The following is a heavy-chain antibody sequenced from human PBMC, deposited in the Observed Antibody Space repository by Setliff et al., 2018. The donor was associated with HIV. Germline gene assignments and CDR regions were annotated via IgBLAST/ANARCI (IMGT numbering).Heavy chain of an antibody. CDR1: GGSINNYY. CDR3: ARGRRNEWELLLLAFDM. V-gene: IGHV4-59*12. J-gene: IGHJ3*02. Sequence: SETLSLTCTVSGGSINNYYWSWIRQPPGKGLEWIGFIYYSGSTNYNPSLKSRVTISVDSSKNQFSLNLSSVTAADTAVYYCARGRRNEWELLLLAFDMWGQGTMVTVSS. CDR2: IYYSGST. D-gene: IGHD1-26*01.